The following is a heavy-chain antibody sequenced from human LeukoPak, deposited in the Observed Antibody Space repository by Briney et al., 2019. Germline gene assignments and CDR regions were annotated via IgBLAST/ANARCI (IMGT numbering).Heavy chain of an antibody. Sequence: SETLSLTCTVSGGSISSYYWSWIRQPPGKGREWIGYIYYSGSPNYNPSLKSRATISVDTSKNQFSLKLSSVTAADTAVYYCARGGGSYYYGSGSYYNGPVGDAFDIWGQGTMVTVSS. CDR3: ARGGGSYYYGSGSYYNGPVGDAFDI. J-gene: IGHJ3*02. CDR2: IYYSGSP. CDR1: GGSISSYY. D-gene: IGHD3-10*01. V-gene: IGHV4-59*01.